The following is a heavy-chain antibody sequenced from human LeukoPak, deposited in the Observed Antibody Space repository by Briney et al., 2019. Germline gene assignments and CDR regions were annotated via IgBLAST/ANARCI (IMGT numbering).Heavy chain of an antibody. D-gene: IGHD2-2*02. J-gene: IGHJ3*02. V-gene: IGHV1-46*01. CDR1: GYTFTSYY. CDR3: AREIIVVVPAAIAADDAFDI. Sequence: ASVKVSCKASGYTFTSYYMHWVRQAPGQGLEWMGIINPSGGSTSYAQKFQGRVTMTRDTSTSTVYMELSSLRSEDTAVYYCAREIIVVVPAAIAADDAFDIWGQGTMVTVSS. CDR2: INPSGGST.